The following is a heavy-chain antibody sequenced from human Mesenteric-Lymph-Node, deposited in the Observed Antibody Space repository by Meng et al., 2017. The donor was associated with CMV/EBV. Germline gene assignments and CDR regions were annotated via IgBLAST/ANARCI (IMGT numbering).Heavy chain of an antibody. V-gene: IGHV3-11*01. D-gene: IGHD3-9*01. CDR3: AKGSYFDFKMFDY. J-gene: IGHJ4*02. Sequence: AASGFTFSESYMNWVRQAPGKGLEWISYISSASTTTYFADSVKGRFTISRDNTKNSLFLQMNNLRAEDTAVYYCAKGSYFDFKMFDYWGQGTLVTVSS. CDR2: ISSASTTT. CDR1: GFTFSESY.